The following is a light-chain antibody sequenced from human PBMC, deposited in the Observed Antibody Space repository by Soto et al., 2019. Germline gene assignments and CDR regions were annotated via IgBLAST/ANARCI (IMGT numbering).Light chain of an antibody. V-gene: IGKV3-15*01. CDR3: QQRSNWIT. CDR2: GAS. J-gene: IGKJ5*01. Sequence: EIAMTQSPATLSVSPGERASLSCRASQSLYSNLAWYQQKPGQAPRLLIYGASTRAAGVPARFIGSGSGTEFTLTISSLQSEDFAVYYCQQRSNWITFGQGTRLEIK. CDR1: QSLYSN.